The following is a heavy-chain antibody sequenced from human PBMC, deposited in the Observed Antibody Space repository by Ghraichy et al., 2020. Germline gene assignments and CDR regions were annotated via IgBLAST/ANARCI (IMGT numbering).Heavy chain of an antibody. Sequence: ASVKVSCKASGYTFTSYAMHWVRQAPGQRLEWMGWINAGNGNTKYSQKFQGRVTITRDTSASTAYMELSSLRSEDTAVYYCARADYYDSSGYYYDAFDIWGQGTMVTVSS. CDR1: GYTFTSYA. V-gene: IGHV1-3*01. J-gene: IGHJ3*02. D-gene: IGHD3-22*01. CDR3: ARADYYDSSGYYYDAFDI. CDR2: INAGNGNT.